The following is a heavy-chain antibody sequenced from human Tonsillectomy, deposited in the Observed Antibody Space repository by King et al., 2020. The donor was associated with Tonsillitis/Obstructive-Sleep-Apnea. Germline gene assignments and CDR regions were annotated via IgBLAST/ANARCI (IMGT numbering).Heavy chain of an antibody. CDR2: IYSGGST. Sequence: VQLVESGGGLIQPGGSLRLSCAASGFTVSSNYMSWVRQAPGKGPEWVSVIYSGGSTYYADSVKGRFTISRDNSKNTLYLQMNSLRAEDTAVYYCARSRDYYYGMDVWGQGTTVTVSS. CDR3: ARSRDYYYGMDV. V-gene: IGHV3-53*01. J-gene: IGHJ6*02. CDR1: GFTVSSNY.